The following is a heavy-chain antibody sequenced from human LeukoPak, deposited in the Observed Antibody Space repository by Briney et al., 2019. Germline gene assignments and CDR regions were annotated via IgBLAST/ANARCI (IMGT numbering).Heavy chain of an antibody. D-gene: IGHD3-3*01. Sequence: PSQTLSLTSTVSGASISSGDYYWSWIRQPPGKGLEWIGYIYSTGSTSHNPSLRNPITISLDTSKNQFSLKLSSVTAADTAVYYCARGVFWSSYYVYWGQGTQVTVSS. J-gene: IGHJ4*02. CDR2: IYSTGST. CDR3: ARGVFWSSYYVY. CDR1: GASISSGDYY. V-gene: IGHV4-30-4*01.